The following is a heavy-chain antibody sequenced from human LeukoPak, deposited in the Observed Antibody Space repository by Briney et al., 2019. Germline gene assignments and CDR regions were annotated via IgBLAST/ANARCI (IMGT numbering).Heavy chain of an antibody. V-gene: IGHV5-51*01. CDR2: IYPGDSDT. CDR3: ARAGCSGGSCYYPLNY. Sequence: GESLKISCKGSGYSFTSYWIGWVRQMPGKGLEWMGIIYPGDSDTRYSPSFQGRVTISADKSISTAYLQWSSLKASDTAMYYCARAGCSGGSCYYPLNYWGQGTLVTVSS. D-gene: IGHD2-15*01. CDR1: GYSFTSYW. J-gene: IGHJ4*02.